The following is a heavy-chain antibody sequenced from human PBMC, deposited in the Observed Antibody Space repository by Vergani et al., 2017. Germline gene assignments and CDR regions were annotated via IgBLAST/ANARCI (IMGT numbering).Heavy chain of an antibody. D-gene: IGHD2-21*02. CDR2: INSDGSST. Sequence: EVQLVESGGGLVQPGRSLRLSCAASGFTFDDYAMHWVRQAPGKGLEWVSGINSDGSSTSYADSVKGRFTISRDNAKNTLYLQMNSLRAEDTAVYYCARGGDYVPNISSPRYYYYYYGMDVWGQGTTVTVSS. V-gene: IGHV3-9*01. J-gene: IGHJ6*02. CDR1: GFTFDDYA. CDR3: ARGGDYVPNISSPRYYYYYYGMDV.